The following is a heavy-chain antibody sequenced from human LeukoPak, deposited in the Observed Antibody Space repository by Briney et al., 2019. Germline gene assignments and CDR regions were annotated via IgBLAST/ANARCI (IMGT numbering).Heavy chain of an antibody. CDR3: VARRGDSDWYFDL. V-gene: IGHV3-64*01. CDR1: GLTFSSHP. D-gene: IGHD3-16*01. CDR2: ISSNGLIT. J-gene: IGHJ2*01. Sequence: GGSLRLSCEASGLTFSSHPMHWVRQAPGKGLEFVSTISSNGLITYYANSVKGRFTISRDNSKNTPYLQMGSLRAEDMAVYYCVARRGDSDWYFDLWGRGTLVTVSS.